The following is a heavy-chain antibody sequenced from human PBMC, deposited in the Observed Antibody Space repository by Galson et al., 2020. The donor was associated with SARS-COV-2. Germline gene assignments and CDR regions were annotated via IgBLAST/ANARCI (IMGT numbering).Heavy chain of an antibody. V-gene: IGHV1-24*01. Sequence: ASVNVSCKVSGYTLTELSMHWVRQAPGKGLEWMGGFDPEDGETIYAQKFQGRVTMTEDTSTDTAYMELSSLRSEDTAVYYCATAPAVCSSTSCYYWFDPWGQGTLVTVSS. D-gene: IGHD2-2*01. CDR3: ATAPAVCSSTSCYYWFDP. CDR1: GYTLTELS. J-gene: IGHJ5*02. CDR2: FDPEDGET.